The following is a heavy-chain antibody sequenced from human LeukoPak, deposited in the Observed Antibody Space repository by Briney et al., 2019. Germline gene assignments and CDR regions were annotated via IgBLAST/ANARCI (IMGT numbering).Heavy chain of an antibody. CDR2: ISGSGGST. V-gene: IGHV3-23*01. CDR1: GFTFSSYA. CDR3: AKLPRGYCSSTSCSYFDY. J-gene: IGHJ4*02. D-gene: IGHD2-2*01. Sequence: GGSLRLSCAASGFTFSSYAMSWVRQAPGKGLEWVSAISGSGGSTYYADSVKGRFTISRGNSKNTLYLQMNSLRAEDTAVYYCAKLPRGYCSSTSCSYFDYWGQGTLVTVSS.